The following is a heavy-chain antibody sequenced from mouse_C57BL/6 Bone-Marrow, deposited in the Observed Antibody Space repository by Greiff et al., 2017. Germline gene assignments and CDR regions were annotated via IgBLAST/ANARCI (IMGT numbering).Heavy chain of an antibody. CDR1: GFTFSDYG. V-gene: IGHV5-17*01. J-gene: IGHJ3*01. CDR3: ARSLAY. Sequence: DVMLVESGGGLVKPGGSLKLSCAASGFTFSDYGMHWVRQAPEKGLEWVAYISSGSSTIYYADTVKGGFTISRYNAKNTLFLQMTSLRSEDTAMYYCARSLAYWGQGTLVTVSA. CDR2: ISSGSSTI.